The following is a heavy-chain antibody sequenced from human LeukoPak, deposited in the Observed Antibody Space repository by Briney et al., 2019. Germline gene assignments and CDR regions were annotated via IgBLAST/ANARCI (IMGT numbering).Heavy chain of an antibody. CDR2: IHKNAIT. D-gene: IGHD1-26*01. J-gene: IGHJ6*03. CDR1: GFTVSSNY. Sequence: GGSLRLSCAASGFTVSSNYMTWVRQAPGKGPQWVSVIHKNAITYYADTVKGRFTISRDNSKNMVYLQMNSLRVEDTAVYYCAKDSKIVGPTFRSYHYMDVWGKGTTVTVSS. V-gene: IGHV3-53*01. CDR3: AKDSKIVGPTFRSYHYMDV.